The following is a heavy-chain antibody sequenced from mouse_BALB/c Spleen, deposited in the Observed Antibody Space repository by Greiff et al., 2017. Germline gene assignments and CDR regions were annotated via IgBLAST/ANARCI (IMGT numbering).Heavy chain of an antibody. V-gene: IGHV1-9*01. J-gene: IGHJ4*01. D-gene: IGHD2-3*01. Sequence: QVQLQQSGAELMKPGASVKISCKATGYTFSSYWIEWVKQRPGHGLEWIGEILPGSGSTNYNEKFKGKATFTADTSSNTAYMQLSSLTSEDSAVYYCASRWLLQPMDYWGQGTSVTVSS. CDR1: GYTFSSYW. CDR3: ASRWLLQPMDY. CDR2: ILPGSGST.